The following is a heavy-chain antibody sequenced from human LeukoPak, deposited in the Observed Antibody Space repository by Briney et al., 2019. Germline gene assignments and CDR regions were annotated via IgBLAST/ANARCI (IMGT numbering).Heavy chain of an antibody. CDR2: INPSGGST. Sequence: GASVKVSCKASGYTFTNYYMHWVRQAPGQGLQWMGIINPSGGSTSYAQKFQGRVTMTRDMSTSTVYMELSSLRVEDTAVYYCARSFGASQQYSSSWYYYYMDVWGKGTTVTVSS. V-gene: IGHV1-46*01. D-gene: IGHD6-13*01. J-gene: IGHJ6*03. CDR1: GYTFTNYY. CDR3: ARSFGASQQYSSSWYYYYMDV.